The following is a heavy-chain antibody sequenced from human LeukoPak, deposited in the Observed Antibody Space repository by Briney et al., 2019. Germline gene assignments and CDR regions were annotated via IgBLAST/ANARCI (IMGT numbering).Heavy chain of an antibody. CDR1: GGSVSSDGYS. Sequence: SETLSLTCAVSGGSVSSDGYSWSWIRQPPGKGLEWIGYIYHSGSTYYNPSLKSRVSISVDRSKNQFSLKLSSVTAADTAVYYCARCITTFGVVTSDAFDIWGQGTMVTVSS. V-gene: IGHV4-30-2*01. CDR2: IYHSGST. D-gene: IGHD3-3*01. CDR3: ARCITTFGVVTSDAFDI. J-gene: IGHJ3*02.